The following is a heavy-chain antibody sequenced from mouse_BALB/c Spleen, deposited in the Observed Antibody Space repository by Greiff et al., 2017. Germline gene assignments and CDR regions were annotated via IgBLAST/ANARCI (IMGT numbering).Heavy chain of an antibody. CDR3: DIYYGNYGGY. CDR1: GFNIKDYY. Sequence: VQLKESGAELVRSGASVKLSCTASGFNIKDYYMHWVKQRPEQGLEWIGWIDPENGDTEYAPKFQGKATMTADTSSNTAYLQLSSLTSEDTAVYYCDIYYGNYGGYWGQGTTLTVSS. D-gene: IGHD2-1*01. CDR2: IDPENGDT. V-gene: IGHV14-4*02. J-gene: IGHJ2*01.